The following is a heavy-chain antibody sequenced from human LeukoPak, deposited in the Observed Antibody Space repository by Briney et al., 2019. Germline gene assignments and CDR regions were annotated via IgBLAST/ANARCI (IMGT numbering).Heavy chain of an antibody. CDR3: AKDRGMRTAAGFDY. V-gene: IGHV3-15*01. CDR2: IKSKTEGETI. CDR1: GFDFSTYS. Sequence: GGPLGLSCEVSGFDFSTYSMNWVRQAPGKGLEWVARIKSKTEGETIDYSAPVKGRFTISRDDSKNTLYLQMNTLKTEDTAVYYCAKDRGMRTAAGFDYWGQGTLVTVSS. D-gene: IGHD6-13*01. J-gene: IGHJ4*02.